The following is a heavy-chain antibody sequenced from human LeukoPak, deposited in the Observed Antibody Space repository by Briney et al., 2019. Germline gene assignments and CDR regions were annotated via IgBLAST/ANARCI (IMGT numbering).Heavy chain of an antibody. D-gene: IGHD4-17*01. CDR1: GFTFSSYW. Sequence: GGSLRLSCAASGFTFSSYWMSWVRQAPGKGLEWVANIKQDGSEKYYVDSVKGRFTISRDNAKNSLYLQMNSLRAEDTAVYYCARGDGDGYWYFDLWGRGTLVTVSS. V-gene: IGHV3-7*01. CDR2: IKQDGSEK. J-gene: IGHJ2*01. CDR3: ARGDGDGYWYFDL.